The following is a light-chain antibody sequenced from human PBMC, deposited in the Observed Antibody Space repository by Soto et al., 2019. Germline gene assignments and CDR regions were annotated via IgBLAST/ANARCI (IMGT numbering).Light chain of an antibody. CDR2: AAS. Sequence: DIQMTQSPSSLSASVGDRVTITCRASQSISSYLNWYQQKPGKAPKLLIYAASSLQSGVPPRFSGSGSGTDFTLTISSLQPEDFATYSCQQTYRTPLTFGGGTKVDIK. CDR1: QSISSY. CDR3: QQTYRTPLT. V-gene: IGKV1-39*01. J-gene: IGKJ4*01.